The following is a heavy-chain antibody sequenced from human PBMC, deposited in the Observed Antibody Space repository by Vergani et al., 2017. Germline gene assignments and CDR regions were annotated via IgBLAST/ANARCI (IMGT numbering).Heavy chain of an antibody. D-gene: IGHD5-12*01. V-gene: IGHV3-23*01. J-gene: IGHJ5*02. CDR2: LTGGGGST. Sequence: EVQLLESGGSLKQPGGSVRLSCAASGFTFSTYAMHWVRQAPGKGLEWVSALTGGGGSTYYADSFKGRFIISRDNSRDTLFLQMNSLGPEDAATYYCVKDAGGYENFLDAWGQGALVAVSS. CDR3: VKDAGGYENFLDA. CDR1: GFTFSTYA.